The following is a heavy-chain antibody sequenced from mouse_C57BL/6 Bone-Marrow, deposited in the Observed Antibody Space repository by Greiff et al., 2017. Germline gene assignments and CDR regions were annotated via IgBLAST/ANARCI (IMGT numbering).Heavy chain of an antibody. D-gene: IGHD2-1*01. J-gene: IGHJ1*03. CDR1: GYTFTSYW. Sequence: QVQLKQPGAELVKPGASVKMSCKASGYTFTSYWITWVKQRPGQGLEWIGDIYPGSGSTNYNEKFKGKATLTVDTSSSTAYMQLSSLTSEDSAVYYCARDYGNFHWYFDVWGTGTTVTVSS. V-gene: IGHV1-55*01. CDR2: IYPGSGST. CDR3: ARDYGNFHWYFDV.